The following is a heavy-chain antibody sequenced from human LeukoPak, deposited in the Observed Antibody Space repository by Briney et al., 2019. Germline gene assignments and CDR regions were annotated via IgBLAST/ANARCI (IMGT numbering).Heavy chain of an antibody. V-gene: IGHV3-23*01. J-gene: IGHJ3*02. CDR1: GFTFSSYA. Sequence: GGSLRLSCAASGFTFSSYAMSWVRQAPGKGLEWVSAISGSGGSTYYADSVKGRFTISRDNSKNTLYLQMNSLRAEDTAVYYCAKDRSYGSGCYWFWSDAFDIWGQGTMVTVSS. CDR3: AKDRSYGSGCYWFWSDAFDI. CDR2: ISGSGGST. D-gene: IGHD3-10*01.